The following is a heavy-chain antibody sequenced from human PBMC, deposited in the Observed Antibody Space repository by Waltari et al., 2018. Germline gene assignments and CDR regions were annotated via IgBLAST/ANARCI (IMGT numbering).Heavy chain of an antibody. CDR2: VNHSRST. V-gene: IGHV4-34*01. J-gene: IGHJ4*02. D-gene: IGHD5-12*01. CDR3: ARGCIIDGYNYSAYDFDY. CDR1: AGSFSGYY. Sequence: QVQLQQWGAGLLKPSETLSLTCAVSAGSFSGYYWSWIRQPPRKGLGWLGVVNHSRSTNYNPSLKSRVTISVDTSKYQFSLKLSSVTAADTAVYYCARGCIIDGYNYSAYDFDYWGQGTMVTVSS.